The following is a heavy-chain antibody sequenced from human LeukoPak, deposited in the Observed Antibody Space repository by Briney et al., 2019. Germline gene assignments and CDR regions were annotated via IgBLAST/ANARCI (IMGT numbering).Heavy chain of an antibody. Sequence: ASVKVSCKASVYTFTSYGISGVRQAPGQGLEWMGWISAYNGNTNYAQKLQGRVTMTTDTSTSTAYMELRSLRSDDTAVYYCERDEGLLLWFGELTNQGSYYGMDVWGQGTTVTVSS. D-gene: IGHD3-10*01. V-gene: IGHV1-18*01. CDR3: ERDEGLLLWFGELTNQGSYYGMDV. J-gene: IGHJ6*02. CDR2: ISAYNGNT. CDR1: VYTFTSYG.